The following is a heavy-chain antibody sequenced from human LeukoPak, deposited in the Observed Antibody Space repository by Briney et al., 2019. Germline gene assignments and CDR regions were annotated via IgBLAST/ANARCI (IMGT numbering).Heavy chain of an antibody. Sequence: PSETLSLTCTVSGGSISSYYWSWIRQPPGKGLEWIGYIYYSGSTNYNPSLKSRVTISVDTSKNQFSLKLSSVTAADTAVYYCATDLTYYDTSGYYYDDYWGQGTLVTVSS. CDR1: GGSISSYY. CDR2: IYYSGST. CDR3: ATDLTYYDTSGYYYDDY. D-gene: IGHD3-22*01. V-gene: IGHV4-59*12. J-gene: IGHJ4*02.